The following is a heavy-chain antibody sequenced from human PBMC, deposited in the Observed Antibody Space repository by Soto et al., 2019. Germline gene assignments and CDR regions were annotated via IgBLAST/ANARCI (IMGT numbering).Heavy chain of an antibody. J-gene: IGHJ5*02. V-gene: IGHV3-23*04. D-gene: IGHD1-7*01. CDR3: AKDPEVGGVNGTTP. CDR2: ISGSGGST. CDR1: GFTFSSYA. Sequence: EVQLVESGGGLVNPGGSLRLSCAASGFTFSSYAMSWVRQAPGKGLEWVSAISGSGGSTYYADSVKGRFTISRDNSKNTLYLQMNSLRAEDTDVYYCAKDPEVGGVNGTTPWGQGTLVTVSS.